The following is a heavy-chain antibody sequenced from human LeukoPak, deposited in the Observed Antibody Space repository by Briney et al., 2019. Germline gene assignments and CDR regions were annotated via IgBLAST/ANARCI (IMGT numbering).Heavy chain of an antibody. CDR2: INHSGST. CDR3: ARDLGGSGSYSWFDP. CDR1: GGSFSGYY. Sequence: PSETLSLTCAVYGGSFSGYYWSWIRQPPGKGLEWIGEINHSGSTNYNSSLKSRVTISVDTSKNQFSLKLSSVTAADTAVYYCARDLGGSGSYSWFDPWGQGTLVTVSS. V-gene: IGHV4-34*01. J-gene: IGHJ5*02. D-gene: IGHD3-10*01.